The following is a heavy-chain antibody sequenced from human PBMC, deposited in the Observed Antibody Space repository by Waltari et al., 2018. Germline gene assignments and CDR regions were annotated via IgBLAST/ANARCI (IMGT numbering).Heavy chain of an antibody. V-gene: IGHV1-69*12. CDR3: ARKATAILAYDY. J-gene: IGHJ4*02. Sequence: QVQLVQSGAEVKKPGSSVMVSCKASGGTFSSYATSWVRQAPGQGLEWMGGIIPIFGTAHYAQKFQGRVTITADESTSTVYMELSSLRSEDTAVYYCARKATAILAYDYWGQGTLVTVSS. CDR1: GGTFSSYA. D-gene: IGHD2-21*02. CDR2: IIPIFGTA.